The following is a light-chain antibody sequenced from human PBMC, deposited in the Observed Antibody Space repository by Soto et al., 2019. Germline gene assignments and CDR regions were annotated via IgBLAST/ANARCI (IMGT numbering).Light chain of an antibody. CDR1: QSISSY. CDR2: AAS. Sequence: DIQMTQSPSSLSASVGDRVTITCRASQSISSYLNWYQQKPGKAPKLLIYAASSLQSGVPSRFSGSGSGTYFPLPISILQPEVFSTYYCQKGYSTPAFGQGTKLEIK. J-gene: IGKJ2*01. CDR3: QKGYSTPA. V-gene: IGKV1-39*01.